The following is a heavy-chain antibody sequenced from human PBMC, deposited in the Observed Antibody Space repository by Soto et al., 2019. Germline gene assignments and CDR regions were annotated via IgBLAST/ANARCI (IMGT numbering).Heavy chain of an antibody. CDR2: ISGSGGST. CDR3: AKGDFAVAGTPLFDYYYGMDV. V-gene: IGHV3-23*01. CDR1: GFTFSSYA. D-gene: IGHD6-19*01. Sequence: PGGSLRLSCAASGFTFSSYAMSWVRQAPGKGLEWVSAISGSGGSTYYADSVKGRFTISRDNSKNTLYLQMNSLRAEDTAVYYCAKGDFAVAGTPLFDYYYGMDVWGQGTTVTVSS. J-gene: IGHJ6*02.